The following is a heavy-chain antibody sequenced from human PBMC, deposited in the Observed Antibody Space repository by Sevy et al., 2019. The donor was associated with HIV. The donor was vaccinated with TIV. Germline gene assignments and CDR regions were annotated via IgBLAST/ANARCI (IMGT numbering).Heavy chain of an antibody. Sequence: ASVKVSCKASRYTFTNYYLHWLGQPPAKGLDGMGGTNPKKGVKKYEQKFQGRFTITRDTPISKAYMDLDRLTPDDTAIYYCARLTTKPTSDEYGLDVWGQGTTVTVSS. V-gene: IGHV1-2*02. CDR2: TNPKKGVK. CDR1: RYTFTNYY. J-gene: IGHJ6*01. CDR3: ARLTTKPTSDEYGLDV. D-gene: IGHD4-17*01.